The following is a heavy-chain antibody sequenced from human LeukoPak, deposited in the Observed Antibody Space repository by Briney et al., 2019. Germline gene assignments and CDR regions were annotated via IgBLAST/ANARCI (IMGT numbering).Heavy chain of an antibody. Sequence: GGSLRLSCAASGFTFSSYAMSWVRQAPGKGLEWVSAISGSGGSTYYADSVKGRFTISRDNSKNTLYLQMNSLRAEDTAVYYCARDGGEGDTATAYYFDYWGQGTLVTVSS. CDR2: ISGSGGST. V-gene: IGHV3-23*01. D-gene: IGHD5-18*01. CDR3: ARDGGEGDTATAYYFDY. CDR1: GFTFSSYA. J-gene: IGHJ4*02.